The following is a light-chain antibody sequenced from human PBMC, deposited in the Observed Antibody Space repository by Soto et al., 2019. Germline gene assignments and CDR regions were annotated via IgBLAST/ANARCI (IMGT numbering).Light chain of an antibody. CDR1: SSDVGSYNL. CDR2: EGS. Sequence: QSALTQPASVSGSPGQSITISCTGTSSDVGSYNLVSWYQHHPGKAPKLMIYEGSKRPSGVSNRFSGSKSGNTASLTISGLQAEDEADYYCCSYAGLSTWVFGGGTQLTVL. J-gene: IGLJ3*02. CDR3: CSYAGLSTWV. V-gene: IGLV2-23*01.